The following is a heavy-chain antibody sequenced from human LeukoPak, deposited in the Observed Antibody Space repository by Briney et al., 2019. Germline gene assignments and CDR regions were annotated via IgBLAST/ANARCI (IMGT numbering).Heavy chain of an antibody. J-gene: IGHJ6*03. CDR2: FDPEDGET. CDR3: ARGPYYTWYYMDV. V-gene: IGHV1-24*01. CDR1: GYTLTELS. Sequence: GASVKVSCKVSGYTLTELSMHWVRQAPGKGLEWMGGFDPEDGETIYAQKFQGRVTMTEDTSTDTAYMELRSLRSDDTAVYYCARGPYYTWYYMDVWGKGTTVTVSS. D-gene: IGHD1-26*01.